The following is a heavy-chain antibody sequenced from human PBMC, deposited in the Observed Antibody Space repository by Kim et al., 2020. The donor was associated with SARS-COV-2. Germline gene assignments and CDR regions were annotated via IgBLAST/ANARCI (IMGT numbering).Heavy chain of an antibody. CDR3: AKDLLPAAVAGWGGL. CDR2: ISGSGGST. CDR1: GFTFTSYA. Sequence: GGSLRLSCAASGFTFTSYAMSWVRQAPGKGLEWVSAISGSGGSTYYADSVKGRFTGSRDNSKNTQYLQVNSLRAEDTAVYYCAKDLLPAAVAGWGGLWGQGTLVTVSS. D-gene: IGHD6-19*01. V-gene: IGHV3-23*01. J-gene: IGHJ4*02.